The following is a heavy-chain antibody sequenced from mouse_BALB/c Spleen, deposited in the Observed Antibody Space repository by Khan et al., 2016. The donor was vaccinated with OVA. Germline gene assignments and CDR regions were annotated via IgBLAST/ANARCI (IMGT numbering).Heavy chain of an antibody. V-gene: IGHV1S81*02. CDR1: GYTFTSYW. Sequence: QVQLQQPGAELVKAGASVKMSCKASGYTFTSYWMHWVKQRLGQGLEWFAETNPTNGRTYYNEKFKSKATLTVDKSSSTAYMLLSGPTFEDSAVYCCARIKKIVATYLDDWGQGTTLTVSS. D-gene: IGHD1-1*01. CDR2: TNPTNGRT. J-gene: IGHJ2*01. CDR3: ARIKKIVATYLDD.